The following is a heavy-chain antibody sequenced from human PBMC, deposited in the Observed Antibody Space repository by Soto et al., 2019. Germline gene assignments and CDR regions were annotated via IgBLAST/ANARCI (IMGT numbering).Heavy chain of an antibody. Sequence: QVLLVQSGPEVKKPGASVRVSCKASGYPFTSAYIHWVRQAPGQGLEWMAIINPTGGTATYSQKFQDRVTVTRDTSTSTVYLEMSSLRSDDTAVYFCARKPRAYNGQYTFDVWGQGTMVTVSS. J-gene: IGHJ3*01. CDR1: GYPFTSAY. CDR3: ARKPRAYNGQYTFDV. D-gene: IGHD3-10*01. V-gene: IGHV1-46*01. CDR2: INPTGGTA.